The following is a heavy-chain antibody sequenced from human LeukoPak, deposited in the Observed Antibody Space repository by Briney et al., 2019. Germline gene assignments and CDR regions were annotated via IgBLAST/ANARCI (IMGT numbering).Heavy chain of an antibody. CDR2: INSDGSSA. CDR1: GFTFISYW. J-gene: IGHJ6*01. D-gene: IGHD2-2*01. V-gene: IGHV3-74*01. CDR3: AMVGTVPDYYYYGMDV. Sequence: GGSLRLSCAASGFTFISYWMHWVRQAPGKGLVWVSRINSDGSSASYADSVKGRFTISRDNAKNTLYLQMHSLRAEDAAVYYCAMVGTVPDYYYYGMDVWGQGTTVTVSS.